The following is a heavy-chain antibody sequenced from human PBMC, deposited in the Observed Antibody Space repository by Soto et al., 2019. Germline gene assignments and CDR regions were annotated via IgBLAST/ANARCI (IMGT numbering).Heavy chain of an antibody. J-gene: IGHJ4*02. CDR3: ARDNRYCSGGSCYSGPHFDY. D-gene: IGHD2-15*01. CDR2: ISSNGGST. CDR1: GFTFSSYA. Sequence: GGSLRLSCAASGFTFSSYAMHWVRQAPGKGLEFVSGISSNGGSTYYANSVKGRFTISRDNSKNTLYLQMGSLRAEDMAVYYCARDNRYCSGGSCYSGPHFDYWGQGTLVTVSS. V-gene: IGHV3-64*01.